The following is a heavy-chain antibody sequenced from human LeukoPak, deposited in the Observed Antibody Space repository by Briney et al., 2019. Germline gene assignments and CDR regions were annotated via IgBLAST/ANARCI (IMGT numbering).Heavy chain of an antibody. CDR2: ISGSGGST. CDR3: ARDYQQLVFDY. CDR1: GFTFSSHA. Sequence: SGGSLRLSCAASGFTFSSHAMSWVRQAPGKGLEWVSAISGSGGSTYYADSVKGRFTISRDNSKNTLYLQMNSLRAEDTAVYYCARDYQQLVFDYWGQGTLVTVSS. V-gene: IGHV3-23*01. J-gene: IGHJ4*02. D-gene: IGHD6-13*01.